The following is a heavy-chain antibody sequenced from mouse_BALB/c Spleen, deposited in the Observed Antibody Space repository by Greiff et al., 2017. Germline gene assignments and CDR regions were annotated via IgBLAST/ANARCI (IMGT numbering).Heavy chain of an antibody. CDR3: ARSGGTLDY. V-gene: IGHV3-2*02. CDR2: ISYSGST. Sequence: EVQGVESGPGLVKPSQSLSLTCTVTGYSITSDYAWNWIRQFPGNKLEWMGYISYSGSTSYNPSLKSRISITRDTSKNQFFLQLNSVTTEDTATYYCARSGGTLDYWGQGTTRTVSA. D-gene: IGHD4-1*01. CDR1: GYSITSDYA. J-gene: IGHJ2*01.